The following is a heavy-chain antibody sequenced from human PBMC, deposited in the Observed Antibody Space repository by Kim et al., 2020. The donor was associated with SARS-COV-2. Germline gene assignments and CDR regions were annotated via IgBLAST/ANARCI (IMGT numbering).Heavy chain of an antibody. CDR3: ARAGTTHTREPTWLVNPWADLQYYGMDV. CDR1: GYTFTSYG. J-gene: IGHJ6*02. Sequence: ASVKVSCKASGYTFTSYGISWVRQAPGQGLEWMGWISAYNGNTHYAQKLQGRVTMTTDTSTSTAYMELRSLRSDDTAVYYCARAGTTHTREPTWLVNPWADLQYYGMDVWGQGTTVTVSS. CDR2: ISAYNGNT. D-gene: IGHD6-19*01. V-gene: IGHV1-18*04.